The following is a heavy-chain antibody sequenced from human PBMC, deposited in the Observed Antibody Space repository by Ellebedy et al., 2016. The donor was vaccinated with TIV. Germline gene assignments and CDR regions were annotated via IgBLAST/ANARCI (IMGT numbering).Heavy chain of an antibody. J-gene: IGHJ3*02. CDR3: ARVTRGYYDSGGDAFDI. V-gene: IGHV3-53*01. Sequence: PGGSLRLSCAASGFTVSSNYMSWVRQAPGKGLEWVSVIYSGGSTYYADSVKGRFTISRDNSKNTLYLQMNSLRAEDTAVYYCARVTRGYYDSGGDAFDIWGQGTMVTVSS. CDR1: GFTVSSNY. CDR2: IYSGGST. D-gene: IGHD3-22*01.